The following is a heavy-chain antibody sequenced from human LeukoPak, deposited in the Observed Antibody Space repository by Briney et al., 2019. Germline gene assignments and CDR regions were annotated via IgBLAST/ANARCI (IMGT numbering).Heavy chain of an antibody. D-gene: IGHD6-19*01. Sequence: GGSLRLSCAASGFTFDDYAMHWVRQAPGKGLEWVSGISWNSGSIGYADSVKGRFTISRDNAKNSLYLQMNSLRAEDTALYYCARDNSSRAYDYWGQGTLVTVSS. CDR1: GFTFDDYA. V-gene: IGHV3-9*01. CDR3: ARDNSSRAYDY. J-gene: IGHJ4*02. CDR2: ISWNSGSI.